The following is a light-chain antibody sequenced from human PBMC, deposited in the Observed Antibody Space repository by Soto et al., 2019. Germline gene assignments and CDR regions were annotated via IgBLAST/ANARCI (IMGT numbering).Light chain of an antibody. CDR2: GAS. CDR1: QSVSSSY. Sequence: ENVFTQSPGTLSLSPGERATLSCRASQSVSSSYLAWYQQKPGQAPRLLIYGASSRATGIPDRFSGIVSGTDFTLTIRRLEPEDFSLYYGQQYGSSPKWTFGQGTKGDIK. CDR3: QQYGSSPKWT. V-gene: IGKV3-20*01. J-gene: IGKJ1*01.